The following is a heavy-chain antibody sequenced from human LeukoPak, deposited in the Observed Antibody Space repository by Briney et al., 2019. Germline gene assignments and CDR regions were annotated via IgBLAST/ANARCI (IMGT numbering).Heavy chain of an antibody. CDR1: GYTFTDYY. CDR2: TNPNSGGT. V-gene: IGHV1-2*02. J-gene: IGHJ4*02. CDR3: ARASYYYDSSGYPGYYFDY. D-gene: IGHD3-22*01. Sequence: ASVTVSFTASGYTFTDYYMHWVRQAHGQGQEWMGWTNPNSGGTNYAQKFQGSVTMTRDTSISTAYMELSRLRSDYTAVYYCARASYYYDSSGYPGYYFDYWGQGTLVTVSS.